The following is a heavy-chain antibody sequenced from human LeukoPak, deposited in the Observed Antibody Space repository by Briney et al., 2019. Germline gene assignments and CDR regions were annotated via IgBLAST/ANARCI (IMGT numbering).Heavy chain of an antibody. Sequence: ASVKVSCKAYGNTFSTYAISWVRQAPGQGLEWMGGIIPIFGTTNYAQKFQGRVTITADESTNTAYMELSSLRSEDTAVYYCAKDPRPDFWSGYSDYWGQGTLDTVSS. CDR3: AKDPRPDFWSGYSDY. CDR1: GNTFSTYA. V-gene: IGHV1-69*13. D-gene: IGHD3-3*01. J-gene: IGHJ4*02. CDR2: IIPIFGTT.